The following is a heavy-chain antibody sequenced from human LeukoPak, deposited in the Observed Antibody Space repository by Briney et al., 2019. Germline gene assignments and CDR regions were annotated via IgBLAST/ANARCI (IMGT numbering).Heavy chain of an antibody. CDR1: GFSLSTSGVG. Sequence: SGPTLVNPTQTLTLTCTFSGFSLSTSGVGVGWIRQPPGKALEWLALIYWDDDKRYSPSLKSRLTITKDTSKNQVVLTMTNMDPVDTATYYCAHRQIWTSGATWGYYFDYWGQGTLVTVSS. CDR3: AHRQIWTSGATWGYYFDY. D-gene: IGHD1-26*01. V-gene: IGHV2-5*02. CDR2: IYWDDDK. J-gene: IGHJ4*02.